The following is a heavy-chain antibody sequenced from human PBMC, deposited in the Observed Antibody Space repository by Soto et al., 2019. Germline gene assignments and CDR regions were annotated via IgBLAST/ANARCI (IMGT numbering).Heavy chain of an antibody. CDR3: ARDSSTTNPV. V-gene: IGHV1-8*01. CDR1: GYTFTDYD. J-gene: IGHJ3*01. CDR2: MNPNSGNT. D-gene: IGHD2-2*01. Sequence: QVQLVQSGAEVRRPGTSGMVSCKTSGYTFTDYDINWVRQATGQGLEWMGWMNPNSGNTGYAQKFQGRVSMTRNTATSTAYMELSSLRSDDTAIYYCARDSSTTNPVWGQGTMVTVSS.